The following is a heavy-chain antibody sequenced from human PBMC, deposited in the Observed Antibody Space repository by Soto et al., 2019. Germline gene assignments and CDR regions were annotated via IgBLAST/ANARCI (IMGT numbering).Heavy chain of an antibody. CDR2: IWYDGSNK. Sequence: QVQLVESGGGVVQPGRSLRLSCAASGFTFSSYGMHWVRQAPGKGLEWVAVIWYDGSNKYYADSVKGRFTISRDNSKNTLYLQMNSLRAEDTAVYYCARALESLVLLWFGYMDVWGKGTTVTVSS. D-gene: IGHD3-10*01. V-gene: IGHV3-33*01. CDR1: GFTFSSYG. CDR3: ARALESLVLLWFGYMDV. J-gene: IGHJ6*03.